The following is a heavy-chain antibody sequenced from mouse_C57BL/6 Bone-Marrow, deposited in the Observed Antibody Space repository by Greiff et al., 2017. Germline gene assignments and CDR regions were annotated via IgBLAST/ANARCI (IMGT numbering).Heavy chain of an antibody. D-gene: IGHD4-1*01. CDR2: IYPGSGST. Sequence: LPPTGAGRGRWVGSGERACRVSGYTFTSYWLTCVKQRPGQGLEWIGDIYPGSGSTNYNEKFKSKATLTVDTSSSTAYMQLSSLTSEDSAVYYCAMIWEEYFDVWGTGTTVTVSS. CDR1: GYTFTSYW. J-gene: IGHJ1*03. V-gene: IGHV1-55*01. CDR3: AMIWEEYFDV.